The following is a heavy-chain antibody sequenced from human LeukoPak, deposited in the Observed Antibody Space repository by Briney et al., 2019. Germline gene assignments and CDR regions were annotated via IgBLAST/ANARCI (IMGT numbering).Heavy chain of an antibody. D-gene: IGHD3-9*01. Sequence: SVKVSCKASGGTFSSYAISWVRQAPGQGLEWMGGIFPIFGTANYAQKFQGRVTITADESTSTAYMELSSLRSEDTAVYYCARSKDLRLDDIYYWGQGTLVTVSS. CDR3: ARSKDLRLDDIYY. J-gene: IGHJ4*02. CDR1: GGTFSSYA. CDR2: IFPIFGTA. V-gene: IGHV1-69*13.